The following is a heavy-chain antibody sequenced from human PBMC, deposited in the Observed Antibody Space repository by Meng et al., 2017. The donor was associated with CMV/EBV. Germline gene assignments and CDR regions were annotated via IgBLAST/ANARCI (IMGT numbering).Heavy chain of an antibody. CDR1: GGSISSGDYY. V-gene: IGHV4-30-4*08. Sequence: SETLSLTCTVSGGSISSGDYYWSWIRQPPGKGLEWIGYIYYSGSTYYNPSLKSRVTISVDTSKNQFSLKLSSVTAADTSVYYCARDWVVPAAMSHSYYGMDVWGQGTTVTVSS. CDR3: ARDWVVPAAMSHSYYGMDV. J-gene: IGHJ6*02. D-gene: IGHD2-2*01. CDR2: IYYSGST.